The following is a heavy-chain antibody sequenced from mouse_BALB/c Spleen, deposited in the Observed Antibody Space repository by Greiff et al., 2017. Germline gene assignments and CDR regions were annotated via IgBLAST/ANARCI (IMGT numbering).Heavy chain of an antibody. V-gene: IGHV1S81*02. CDR2: INPSNGRT. D-gene: IGHD3-2*02. CDR3: ARSQAAWFAY. Sequence: QVQLQQPGAELVKPGASVKLSCKASGYTFTSYWMHWVKQRPGQGLEWIGEINPSNGRTNYNEKFKSKATLTVDKSSSTAYMQLSSLTSEDSAVYYCARSQAAWFAYWGRGTLVTVSA. CDR1: GYTFTSYW. J-gene: IGHJ3*01.